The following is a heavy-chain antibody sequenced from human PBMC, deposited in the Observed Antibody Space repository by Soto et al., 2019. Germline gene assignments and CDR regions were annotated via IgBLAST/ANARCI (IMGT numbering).Heavy chain of an antibody. CDR3: ARAPPYGPGNFYFDH. Sequence: GGSLRLSCAASGFPFSNYSVVWVRQAPGSGLQWVAYISAGSETIFYADSLKGRFSISRNNARNSVYLQMNSLGVEDTAIYFCARAPPYGPGNFYFDHWGQGVMVTVSS. D-gene: IGHD3-10*01. V-gene: IGHV3-48*01. CDR1: GFPFSNYS. J-gene: IGHJ4*02. CDR2: ISAGSETI.